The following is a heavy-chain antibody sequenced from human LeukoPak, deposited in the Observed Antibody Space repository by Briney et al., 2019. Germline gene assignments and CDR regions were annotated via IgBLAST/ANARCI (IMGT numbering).Heavy chain of an antibody. CDR1: GDSVGSTNYY. Sequence: SETLSLTCVVSGDSVGSTNYYWGWIRQPPGKGLEWIGTTHYSGNTYYNPSLKSRVTISLDTSKNQFSLRLNSVTAADTAVYYCAREGAYRTYGDYSPFDFWGQGTLVTVSS. CDR3: AREGAYRTYGDYSPFDF. V-gene: IGHV4-39*07. D-gene: IGHD4-17*01. CDR2: THYSGNT. J-gene: IGHJ5*01.